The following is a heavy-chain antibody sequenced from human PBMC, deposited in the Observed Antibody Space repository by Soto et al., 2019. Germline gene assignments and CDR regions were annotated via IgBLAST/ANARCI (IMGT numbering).Heavy chain of an antibody. Sequence: GGSLRLSCAASGYPFSSCAMHWVRQVPGKGLEWLAVVSHDGSLYPYADSVKGRFSISRDNSRKTLYLQMNSLRPEDTAVYYSVKDRSDTWSFDYWGQGTLVTVSS. D-gene: IGHD2-8*02. CDR2: VSHDGSLY. J-gene: IGHJ4*02. CDR3: VKDRSDTWSFDY. V-gene: IGHV3-30*18. CDR1: GYPFSSCA.